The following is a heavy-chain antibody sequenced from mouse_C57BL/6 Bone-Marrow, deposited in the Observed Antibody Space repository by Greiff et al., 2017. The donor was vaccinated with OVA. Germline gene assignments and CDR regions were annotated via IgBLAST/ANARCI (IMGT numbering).Heavy chain of an antibody. CDR1: GYTFTSYW. CDR3: ARKAQATDY. D-gene: IGHD3-2*02. CDR2: IHPNSGST. Sequence: QVQLQQPGAELVKPGASVKLSCKASGYTFTSYWMHWVKQRPGQGLEWIGMIHPNSGSTNYNEKFKSKATLTVDKSSSTAYMQLSRLTSEDTAVYYCARKAQATDYWGQGTLVTVSA. J-gene: IGHJ3*01. V-gene: IGHV1-64*01.